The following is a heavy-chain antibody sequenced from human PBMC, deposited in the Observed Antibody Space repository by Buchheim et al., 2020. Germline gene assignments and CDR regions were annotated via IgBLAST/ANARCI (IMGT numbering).Heavy chain of an antibody. CDR2: MYHNGNT. CDR3: VRGLLSKFNFGH. D-gene: IGHD2-15*01. J-gene: IGHJ4*02. Sequence: QVQLQESGPGLVKPSETLSLTCTVSGASISGYYWTWIRQPPGKGLEWIGYMYHNGNTNSNPSLRSRVTISIDTSNDQFSLKLRFVTAADTAVYYCVRGLLSKFNFGHWGQGT. CDR1: GASISGYY. V-gene: IGHV4-59*01.